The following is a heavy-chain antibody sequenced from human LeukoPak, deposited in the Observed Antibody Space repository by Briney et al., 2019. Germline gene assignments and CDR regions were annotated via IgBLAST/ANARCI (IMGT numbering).Heavy chain of an antibody. J-gene: IGHJ4*02. D-gene: IGHD1-26*01. CDR3: ASPGSGGYNHFDY. CDR2: IYYSGAT. CDR1: GGSISSSTYY. V-gene: IGHV4-39*01. Sequence: SETLSLTCTVSGGSISSSTYYWGWIRQPPGKGLEWIGSIYYSGATYYNPSLKSRVTISIDTSKNQFSLRLRSVTAADTAVYYCASPGSGGYNHFDYWGQGTVVTVSS.